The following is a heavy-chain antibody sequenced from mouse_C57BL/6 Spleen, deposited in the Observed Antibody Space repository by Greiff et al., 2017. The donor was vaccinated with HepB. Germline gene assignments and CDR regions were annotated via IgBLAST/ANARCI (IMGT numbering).Heavy chain of an antibody. CDR3: ARPGYYGSSYWYFDV. J-gene: IGHJ1*03. V-gene: IGHV3-6*01. CDR2: ISYDGSN. Sequence: EVQLQESGPGLVKPSQSLSLTCSVTGYSITSGYYWNWIRQFPGNKLEWMGYISYDGSNNYNPSLKNRISITRDTSKNQFFLKLNSVTTVDTATYYCARPGYYGSSYWYFDVWGTGTTVTVSS. D-gene: IGHD1-1*01. CDR1: GYSITSGYY.